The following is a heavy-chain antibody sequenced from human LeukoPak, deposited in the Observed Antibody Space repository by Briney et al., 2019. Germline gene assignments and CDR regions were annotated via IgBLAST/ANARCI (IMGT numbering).Heavy chain of an antibody. V-gene: IGHV4-34*01. D-gene: IGHD3-22*01. CDR3: ARGLGGYYDSSGYYYDDAFDI. CDR1: GGSFSGYY. Sequence: SETLSLTCAVCGGSFSGYYWSWIRQPPGKGLEWIGEINHSGSTNYSPSLKSRVTISVDTSKNQFSLKLSSVTAADTAVYYCARGLGGYYDSSGYYYDDAFDIWGQGTVVTVSS. J-gene: IGHJ3*02. CDR2: INHSGST.